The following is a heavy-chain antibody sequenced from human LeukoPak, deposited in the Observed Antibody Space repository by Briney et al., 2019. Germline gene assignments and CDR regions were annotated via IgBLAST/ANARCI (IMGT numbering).Heavy chain of an antibody. CDR3: ARVWFGKFDY. CDR2: INHSGSS. J-gene: IGHJ4*02. Sequence: SGTLSLTCAVYGGSFSGYYWSWIRQPPGKGLEWVGEINHSGSSNYNPSLMSRVTISEETSKNQCTRKRSSVTAADPAVCYCARVWFGKFDYWGPGNLGTVSP. CDR1: GGSFSGYY. D-gene: IGHD3-10*01. V-gene: IGHV4-34*01.